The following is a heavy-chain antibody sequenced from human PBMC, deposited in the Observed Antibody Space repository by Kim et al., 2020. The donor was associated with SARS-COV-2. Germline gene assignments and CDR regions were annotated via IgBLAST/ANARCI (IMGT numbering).Heavy chain of an antibody. CDR2: VRGSGTT. J-gene: IGHJ4*02. CDR1: GFTFSSHA. V-gene: IGHV3-23*01. Sequence: GGSLRLSCTASGFTFSSHAMSWVRQAPGKGLEWVSTVRGSGTTYYADSVQGRFTISRDNSQNTLYLQMNSLRAEDTAIYYCVKASADWYCDYWGQGTLVT. CDR3: VKASADWYCDY. D-gene: IGHD3-9*01.